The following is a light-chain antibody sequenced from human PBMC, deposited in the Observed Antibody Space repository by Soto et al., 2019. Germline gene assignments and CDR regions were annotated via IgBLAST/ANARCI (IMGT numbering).Light chain of an antibody. CDR2: PAS. CDR1: QSVSSD. V-gene: IGKV3-15*01. Sequence: EIVLTQSPATLSVSPGERATLSCRASQSVSSDLAWYQQKPGQTPRLPAYPASARATGSPVRVRGTGTGTEFTLTISILQSEDEAVDYCQQYNNWPRTFGQGTKVDIK. CDR3: QQYNNWPRT. J-gene: IGKJ1*01.